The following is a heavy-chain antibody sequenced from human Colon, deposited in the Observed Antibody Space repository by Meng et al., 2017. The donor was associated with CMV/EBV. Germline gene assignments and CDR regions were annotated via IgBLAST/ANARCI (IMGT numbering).Heavy chain of an antibody. V-gene: IGHV3-23*03. Sequence: GGSLRLSCEASGYTFSSYAMNWVRQAPGKGLEWVSLIYSGGSSTYYADSVKGRFTMSRDNSKNTLYLQMNSLRAEDTAVYYCAKGWGAYFDWWNFDYWGQGTLVTVSS. CDR1: GYTFSSYA. CDR3: AKGWGAYFDWWNFDY. D-gene: IGHD3-9*01. CDR2: IYSGGSST. J-gene: IGHJ4*02.